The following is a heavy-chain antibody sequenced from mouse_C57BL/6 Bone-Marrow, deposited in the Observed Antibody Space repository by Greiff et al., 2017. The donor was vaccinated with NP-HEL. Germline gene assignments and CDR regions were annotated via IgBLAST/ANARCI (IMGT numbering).Heavy chain of an antibody. CDR1: GFSLTSYG. Sequence: QVQLKQSGPGLVQPSQSLSITCTVSGFSLTSYGVHWVRQSPGKGLEWLGVIWSGGSTDYNAAFISRLSISKDNSKSQVFFKMNSLQADDTAIYYCARPYYAFYAMDYWGQGTSVTVSS. J-gene: IGHJ4*01. CDR2: IWSGGST. CDR3: ARPYYAFYAMDY. V-gene: IGHV2-2*01. D-gene: IGHD1-1*01.